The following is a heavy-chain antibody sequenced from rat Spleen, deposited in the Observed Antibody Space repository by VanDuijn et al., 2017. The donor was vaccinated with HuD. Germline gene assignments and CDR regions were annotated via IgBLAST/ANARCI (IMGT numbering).Heavy chain of an antibody. V-gene: IGHV2-13*01. Sequence: QVQLVESGGGLVQPSQTLSLSCTVSGFSLISYGVNWVRQSPGQGLEWMGGIWGDGNTDYNSTLRSRLSISRDTSKNQIFLEMNSLQAEDVATYYCAREGNSGVMDVWGQGTSVTVSS. CDR2: IWGDGNT. CDR3: AREGNSGVMDV. CDR1: GFSLISYG. D-gene: IGHD1-10*01. J-gene: IGHJ4*01.